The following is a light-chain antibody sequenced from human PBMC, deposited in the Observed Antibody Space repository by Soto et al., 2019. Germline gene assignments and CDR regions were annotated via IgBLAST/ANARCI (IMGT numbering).Light chain of an antibody. V-gene: IGKV1-39*01. CDR2: YAS. Sequence: DIQMTQSPSSLSASVGDRVTITCRASQSISDYLNWYQQKRGKAPNLLIYYASSFHSGVPSRFSASGSGTDFTLTISSLQPEDFATYFCQQTYSTPYTFGQGTKVEIK. J-gene: IGKJ2*01. CDR1: QSISDY. CDR3: QQTYSTPYT.